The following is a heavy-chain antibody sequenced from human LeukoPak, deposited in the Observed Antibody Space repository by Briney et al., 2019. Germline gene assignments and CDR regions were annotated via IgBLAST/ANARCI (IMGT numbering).Heavy chain of an antibody. CDR3: ARVRVPAARITYYYYGMDV. J-gene: IGHJ6*02. CDR2: INPNSGGT. CDR1: GYTFTGYY. V-gene: IGHV1-2*06. Sequence: ASVKVSCKASGYTFTGYYMHWVRQAPGQGLEWMGRINPNSGGTNYAQKFQGRVTMTRDTSISTAYMELSSLRSEDTAVYYCARVRVPAARITYYYYGMDVWGQGTTVTVSS. D-gene: IGHD2-2*01.